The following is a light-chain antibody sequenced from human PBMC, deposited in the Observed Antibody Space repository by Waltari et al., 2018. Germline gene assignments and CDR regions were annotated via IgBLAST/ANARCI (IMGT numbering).Light chain of an antibody. CDR3: QQYDISPLT. CDR2: GAS. J-gene: IGKJ4*01. V-gene: IGKV3-20*01. CDR1: QTVRTTY. Sequence: EIVLTQSPGTLSLSPGERATRSCRASQTVRTTYLAWYQQKPGQAPTLLIYGASSRATGIPDRFSGSGSGTDFSLTISSLEPEDFAVYYCQQYDISPLTFGGGTNVESK.